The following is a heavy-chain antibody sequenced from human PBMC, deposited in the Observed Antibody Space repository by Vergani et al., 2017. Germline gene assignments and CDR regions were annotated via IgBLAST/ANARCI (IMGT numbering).Heavy chain of an antibody. CDR2: IIPIFGTA. CDR3: ASTVRQQLLYYYYGMDV. D-gene: IGHD6-13*01. V-gene: IGHV1-69*13. Sequence: QVQLVQSGAEVKKPGSSVKVSCKASGGTFSSYAISWVRQAPGQGLEWMGRIIPIFGTANYAQKFQGRVTITADESTSTAYMELSSLRSEDTAVYYCASTVRQQLLYYYYGMDVWGQGTTVTVSS. CDR1: GGTFSSYA. J-gene: IGHJ6*02.